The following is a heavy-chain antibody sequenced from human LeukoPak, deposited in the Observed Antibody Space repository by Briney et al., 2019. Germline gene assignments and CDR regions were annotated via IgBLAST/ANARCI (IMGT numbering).Heavy chain of an antibody. CDR3: TRDGGSFCDFDY. D-gene: IGHD1-26*01. V-gene: IGHV3-64*02. CDR1: GFSFRYFA. J-gene: IGHJ4*02. Sequence: GGSLRLPCVGSGFSFRYFAIPWVRQAPGKGLEYVSVINTDGRITYYADSVKGRFTISRDNSKNTVYLQMGSLRGDDMAVYYCTRDGGSFCDFDYWGQGALVTVSS. CDR2: INTDGRIT.